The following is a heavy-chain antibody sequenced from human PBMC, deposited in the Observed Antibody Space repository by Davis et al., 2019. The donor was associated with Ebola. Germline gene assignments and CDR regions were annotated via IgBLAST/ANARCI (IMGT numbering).Heavy chain of an antibody. Sequence: SGPTLVKPTQTLTLTCTFSGFSLSSSGVGVGWIRQSPGKALEWLALIYWDNDRRYSPSLKSRLTITKDNSKNQVVLTVTNVDPVDTATYYCAHRRPGSGTHFFDYWGQGTLVIVSS. CDR3: AHRRPGSGTHFFDY. D-gene: IGHD3-10*01. CDR1: GFSLSSSGVG. J-gene: IGHJ4*02. V-gene: IGHV2-5*02. CDR2: IYWDNDR.